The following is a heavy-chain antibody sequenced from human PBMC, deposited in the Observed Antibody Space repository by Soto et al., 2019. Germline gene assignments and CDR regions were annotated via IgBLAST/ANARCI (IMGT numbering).Heavy chain of an antibody. J-gene: IGHJ6*02. CDR2: IIPIFDRA. CDR1: GGIFSSYA. CDR3: AGLGVSSEDYGMDV. V-gene: IGHV1-69*05. Sequence: SVKVSCKASGGIFSSYAVSWVRQAPGQGLERMGGIIPIFDRANYAQKLQGRVTMTTDTSTSTAYMELRSLRSDDTAVYYCAGLGVSSEDYGMDVWGQGTTVTVSS. D-gene: IGHD6-25*01.